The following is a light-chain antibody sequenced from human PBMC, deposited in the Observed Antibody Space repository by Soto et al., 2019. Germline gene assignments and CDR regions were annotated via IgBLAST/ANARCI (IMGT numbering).Light chain of an antibody. V-gene: IGKV1D-12*01. CDR1: QGISSW. CDR3: QHANSFPIT. Sequence: DIEMTQSPSSVSASVGDRVTLTCRASQGISSWLAWYQQKQGKAPKLLIYAASSLQSGVQSRFSGSGSGTYFTLTISSLQHEDFATYYCQHANSFPITFGQGTRLEMK. CDR2: AAS. J-gene: IGKJ5*01.